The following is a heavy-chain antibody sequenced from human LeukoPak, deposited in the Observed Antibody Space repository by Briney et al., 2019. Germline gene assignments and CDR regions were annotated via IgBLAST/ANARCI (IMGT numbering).Heavy chain of an antibody. V-gene: IGHV3-23*01. CDR3: AKDIVVVVAAPDY. Sequence: PGGSLRLSCAASGFTLSSYAMSWVRQAPGKGLEWVSAISGSGGSTYYADSVKGRFTISRDNSKNTLYLQMNSLRAEDTAVYYCAKDIVVVVAAPDYWGQGTLVTVSS. CDR1: GFTLSSYA. D-gene: IGHD2-15*01. CDR2: ISGSGGST. J-gene: IGHJ4*02.